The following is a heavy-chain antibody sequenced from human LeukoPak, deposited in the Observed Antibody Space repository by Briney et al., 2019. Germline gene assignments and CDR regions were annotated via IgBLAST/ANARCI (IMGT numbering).Heavy chain of an antibody. Sequence: GGSLGLSCAASGFTFSSYAMHWVRQAPGKGLEWVAVISYDGSNKYYADSVKGRFTISGDNSKNTLYLQMNSLRAEDTAVYYCAREEMAFDYWGQGTLVTVSS. CDR3: AREEMAFDY. V-gene: IGHV3-30-3*01. CDR1: GFTFSSYA. CDR2: ISYDGSNK. J-gene: IGHJ4*02. D-gene: IGHD5-24*01.